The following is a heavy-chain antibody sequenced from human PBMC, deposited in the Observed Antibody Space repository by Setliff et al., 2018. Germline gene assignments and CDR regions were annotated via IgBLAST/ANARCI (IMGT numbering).Heavy chain of an antibody. J-gene: IGHJ3*02. CDR3: ARKGISALSGAFDM. D-gene: IGHD1-26*01. CDR2: IYTSGST. V-gene: IGHV4-4*07. CDR1: GGSISNYY. Sequence: PSETLSLTCTVSGGSISNYYWSWIRQPAGKGLEWIGRIYTSGSTNYNPSLKSRVTMSVDTSKNQFSLKLSSVTAADTAVSYCARKGISALSGAFDMWGQGTMVTVSS.